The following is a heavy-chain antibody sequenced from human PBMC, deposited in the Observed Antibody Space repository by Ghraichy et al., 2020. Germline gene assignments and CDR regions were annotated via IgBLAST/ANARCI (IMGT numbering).Heavy chain of an antibody. V-gene: IGHV3-48*01. CDR3: ARVVRLGYFDY. Sequence: GGSLRLTCAASGFTFSTYSMNWVRQAPGKGLEWVSYISSSSSTIFYADSVKGRFTISRDNAKSSLYLQMNSLRAEDTAVYYCARVVRLGYFDYWGQGTLVTVSS. CDR1: GFTFSTYS. CDR2: ISSSSSTI. J-gene: IGHJ4*02. D-gene: IGHD2-2*01.